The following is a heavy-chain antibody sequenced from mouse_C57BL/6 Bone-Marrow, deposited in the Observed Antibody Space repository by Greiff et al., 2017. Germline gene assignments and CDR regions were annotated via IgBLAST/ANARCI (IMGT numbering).Heavy chain of an antibody. CDR3: AGVTTRYAMDY. J-gene: IGHJ4*01. D-gene: IGHD2-2*01. CDR2: IDPSDSYT. CDR1: GYTFTSYW. Sequence: QVQLQQPGAELVMPGASVKLSCKASGYTFTSYWMHWVKQRPGQGLEWIGEIDPSDSYTNYNQKFKGKSTLTVDKSSSTAYMQLSSLTSEDSAVYYCAGVTTRYAMDYWGRGTSVAVSS. V-gene: IGHV1-69*01.